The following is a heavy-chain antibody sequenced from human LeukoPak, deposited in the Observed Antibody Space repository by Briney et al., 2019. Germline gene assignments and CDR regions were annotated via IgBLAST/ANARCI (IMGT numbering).Heavy chain of an antibody. J-gene: IGHJ4*02. Sequence: GGSLRLSCAASGFTFSSYAMSWVRQAPGKGLEWVSVIYSGGSTYYADSAKGRFTISRDNSKNTLYLQMNSLRAEDTAVYYCARDAYSSSFFDYWGQGTLVTVSS. V-gene: IGHV3-53*01. CDR2: IYSGGST. CDR3: ARDAYSSSFFDY. D-gene: IGHD6-13*01. CDR1: GFTFSSYA.